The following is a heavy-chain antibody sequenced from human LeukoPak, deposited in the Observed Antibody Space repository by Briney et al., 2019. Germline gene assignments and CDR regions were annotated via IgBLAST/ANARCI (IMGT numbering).Heavy chain of an antibody. J-gene: IGHJ4*02. CDR1: GGPISSYY. Sequence: SETLSLTCTVSGGPISSYYWSWVRKPPGKGLEWIGYIYSRGSTNFSPSLKSRVTISVDTSKNQFSLKLSSVTAADTAVYYCAGGPGDYAYWGQGTLVTVSS. CDR2: IYSRGST. V-gene: IGHV4-59*01. D-gene: IGHD4-17*01. CDR3: AGGPGDYAY.